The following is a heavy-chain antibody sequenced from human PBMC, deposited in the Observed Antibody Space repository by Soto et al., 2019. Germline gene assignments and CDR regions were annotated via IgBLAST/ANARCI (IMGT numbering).Heavy chain of an antibody. V-gene: IGHV1-2*02. CDR3: ARVNTIFYRNWFDP. CDR2: IGPESGAT. CDR1: GYTFTGHY. J-gene: IGHJ5*02. D-gene: IGHD3-3*01. Sequence: QVQLVQSGAEVKKPGASVKVSCKASGYTFTGHYIHWVRQAPEQGPEWMGEIGPESGATRYAQKFQGRVTMTRDMSITTVYMELSSLRSEDTAVYYCARVNTIFYRNWFDPWGQGTLVTVSS.